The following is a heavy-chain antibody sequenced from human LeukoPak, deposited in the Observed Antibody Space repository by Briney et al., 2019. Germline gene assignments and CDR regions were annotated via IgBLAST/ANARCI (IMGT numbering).Heavy chain of an antibody. CDR3: ARLRRQQLVPTNWFDP. CDR1: GYSINSGYY. V-gene: IGHV4-38-2*02. CDR2: IYHSGST. D-gene: IGHD6-13*01. Sequence: SETLSLTCTVSGYSINSGYYWGWIRQPPGKGLEWIGSIYHSGSTYYNPSLKSRVTISVDTSKNQFSLKLSSVTAADTAVYYCARLRRQQLVPTNWFDPWGQGTLVTVSS. J-gene: IGHJ5*02.